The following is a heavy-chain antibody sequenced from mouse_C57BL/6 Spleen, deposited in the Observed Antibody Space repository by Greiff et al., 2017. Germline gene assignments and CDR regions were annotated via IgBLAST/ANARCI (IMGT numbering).Heavy chain of an antibody. CDR2: INPNNGGT. D-gene: IGHD2-3*01. V-gene: IGHV1-22*01. J-gene: IGHJ4*01. Sequence: EVQLQQSGPELVKPGASVKMSCKASGYTFTDYNMHWVKQSHGKSLEWIGYINPNNGGTSYNQKFKGKATLTVNKSSSTAYMELRSLTSEDSAVYYCAGFGDDGYYEGVYYYAMDYWGQGTSVTVSS. CDR1: GYTFTDYN. CDR3: AGFGDDGYYEGVYYYAMDY.